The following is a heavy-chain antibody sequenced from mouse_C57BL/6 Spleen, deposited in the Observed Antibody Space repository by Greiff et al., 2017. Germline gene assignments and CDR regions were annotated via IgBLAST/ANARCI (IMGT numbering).Heavy chain of an antibody. Sequence: QVHVKQPGAELVKPGASVKMSCKASGYTFTSYWINWVKQRPGQGLEWIGDIYPGSGSTNYNEKFKSKATLTVDTSSSTAYMQLSSLTSEDSAVYYCARHGNPPYWYFDVWGTGTTVTVSS. CDR3: ARHGNPPYWYFDV. CDR2: IYPGSGST. V-gene: IGHV1-55*01. D-gene: IGHD2-1*01. J-gene: IGHJ1*03. CDR1: GYTFTSYW.